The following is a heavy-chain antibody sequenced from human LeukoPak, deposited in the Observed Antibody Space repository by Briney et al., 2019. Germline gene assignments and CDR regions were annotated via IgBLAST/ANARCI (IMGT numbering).Heavy chain of an antibody. CDR2: ISSSGSTI. CDR1: GFTFSDYY. V-gene: IGHV3-11*04. CDR3: AREAIVGATTDAFDI. Sequence: GGSLRLSCAASGFTFSDYYMSWIRQAPGKGLEWVSYISSSGSTIYYADSVKGRFTISRDNAKNTLYLQMNSLRAEDTAVYYCAREAIVGATTDAFDIWGQGTMVTVSS. D-gene: IGHD1-26*01. J-gene: IGHJ3*02.